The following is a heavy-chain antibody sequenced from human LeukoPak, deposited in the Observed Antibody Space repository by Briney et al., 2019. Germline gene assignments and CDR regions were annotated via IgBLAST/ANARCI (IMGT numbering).Heavy chain of an antibody. D-gene: IGHD1-26*01. V-gene: IGHV3-30*04. CDR3: ARSGGSYPIDY. J-gene: IGHJ4*02. Sequence: QPGGSLRLSCAASGSTFSSYAMPWVRQAPGKGLEWVAVISYDGSNKYYADSVKGRFTISRDNSKNTLYLQMNSLRAEDTAVYYCARSGGSYPIDYWGQGTLVTVSS. CDR2: ISYDGSNK. CDR1: GSTFSSYA.